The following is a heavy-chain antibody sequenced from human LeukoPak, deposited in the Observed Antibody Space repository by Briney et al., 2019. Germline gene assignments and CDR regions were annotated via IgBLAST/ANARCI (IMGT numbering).Heavy chain of an antibody. D-gene: IGHD1-14*01. CDR3: ARDYHFLSRILSPAAKDV. CDR2: ISSSSSYI. CDR1: GFTFSSYS. V-gene: IGHV3-21*01. Sequence: GGSLRLSCTASGFTFSSYSINWVRQSPGKGLEWVSSISSSSSYIYYADSVKGRFTISRDNAKNSLYLQMNSLRAEDTAVYYCARDYHFLSRILSPAAKDVWGKGTTVTVSS. J-gene: IGHJ6*04.